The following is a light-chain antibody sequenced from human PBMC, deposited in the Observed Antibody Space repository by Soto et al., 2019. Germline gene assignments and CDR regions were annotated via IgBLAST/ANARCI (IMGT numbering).Light chain of an antibody. J-gene: IGKJ4*01. CDR2: ETS. CDR3: QQRISWPLT. CDR1: QSVGNY. Sequence: EIVLTQSPATLSLSPGERATLSCRASQSVGNYLAWYQQKPGQAPRLLISETSKRATGIPARFSGSGSGADFTLTISSLKPEDFAIYYCQQRISWPLTFGGGTEVEVK. V-gene: IGKV3-11*01.